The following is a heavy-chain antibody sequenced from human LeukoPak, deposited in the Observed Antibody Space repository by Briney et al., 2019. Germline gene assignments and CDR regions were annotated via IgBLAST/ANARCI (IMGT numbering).Heavy chain of an antibody. J-gene: IGHJ4*02. D-gene: IGHD3-22*01. CDR2: IYSGGGT. CDR3: AKDLVDSSGL. CDR1: EFTVSVNY. V-gene: IGHV3-53*01. Sequence: GGSLRLSCAASEFTVSVNYMSWVRQAPGKGLEWVSFIYSGGGTYYADSVKGRFTISRDNSKNTLYLQMNSLRAEDTAVYYCAKDLVDSSGLWGQGTLVTVSS.